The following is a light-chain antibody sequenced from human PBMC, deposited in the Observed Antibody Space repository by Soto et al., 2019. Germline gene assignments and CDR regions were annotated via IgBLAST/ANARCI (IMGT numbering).Light chain of an antibody. V-gene: IGLV1-40*01. CDR1: SSNIGSTYD. CDR2: GNT. J-gene: IGLJ1*01. CDR3: RSYDDSLSVHYV. Sequence: QSALTQPPSVSGAPGQRVTISCTGSSSNIGSTYDVQWYQQLPGTAPKLLIHGNTDRPSGVPDRFSGSKSGTSASLAITGLQADDEADYYCRSYDDSLSVHYVFGTGTKVTVL.